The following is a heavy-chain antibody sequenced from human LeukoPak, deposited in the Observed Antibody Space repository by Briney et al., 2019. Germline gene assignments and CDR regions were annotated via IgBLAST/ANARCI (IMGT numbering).Heavy chain of an antibody. CDR2: INSDGSST. V-gene: IGHV3-74*01. Sequence: PGGSLRLSRAASGFTFSSYWMHWVRQAPGKGLVWVPRINSDGSSTSYADSVKGRFTISRDNAKNTLYLQMNSLRAEDTAVYYCARGTRRGYSGYGDADAFDIWGQGTMVTVSS. D-gene: IGHD5-12*01. J-gene: IGHJ3*02. CDR3: ARGTRRGYSGYGDADAFDI. CDR1: GFTFSSYW.